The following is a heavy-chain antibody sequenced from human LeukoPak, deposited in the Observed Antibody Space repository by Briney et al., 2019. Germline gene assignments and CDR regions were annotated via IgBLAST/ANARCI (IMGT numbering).Heavy chain of an antibody. V-gene: IGHV6-1*01. Sequence: KPSQTLSLTCAISGDSVSSNSGAWHWIRQSPSRGLEWLGRIYYRSKWKKDYAVSVGSRITINPDTSKNQFSLQLSSVTPEDTAVYYCARDWSGNVAIDYWGQGTLVTVSS. CDR2: IYYRSKWKK. CDR1: GDSVSSNSGA. D-gene: IGHD3-10*01. J-gene: IGHJ4*02. CDR3: ARDWSGNVAIDY.